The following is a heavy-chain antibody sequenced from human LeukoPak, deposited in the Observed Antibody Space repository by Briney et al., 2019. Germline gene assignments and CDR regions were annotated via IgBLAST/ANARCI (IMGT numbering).Heavy chain of an antibody. V-gene: IGHV4-34*01. J-gene: IGHJ4*02. CDR2: INHSGST. Sequence: SETLFLTCAVYGGSFSGYYWSWIRQPPGKGLEWIEEINHSGSTNYNPSLKSRVTISVDTSKNQFSLKLSSVTAADTAVYYCARTQLWFGELIDYWGQGTLVTVSS. D-gene: IGHD3-10*01. CDR1: GGSFSGYY. CDR3: ARTQLWFGELIDY.